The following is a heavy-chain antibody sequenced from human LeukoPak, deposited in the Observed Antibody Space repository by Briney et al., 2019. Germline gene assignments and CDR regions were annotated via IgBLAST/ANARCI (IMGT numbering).Heavy chain of an antibody. Sequence: PGRSLRLSCAASGFTFSSYGMHWVRQAPGKGLEWVAVISYDGSNKYYADSVKGRFTISRDNSKNTLYLQMNSLRAEDTAVYYCAKDAHIPIAALSTFDYWGQGTLVTVSS. D-gene: IGHD6-6*01. CDR1: GFTFSSYG. CDR3: AKDAHIPIAALSTFDY. CDR2: ISYDGSNK. V-gene: IGHV3-30*18. J-gene: IGHJ4*02.